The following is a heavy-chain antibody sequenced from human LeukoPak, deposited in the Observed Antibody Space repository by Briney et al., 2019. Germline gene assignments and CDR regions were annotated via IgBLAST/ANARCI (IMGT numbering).Heavy chain of an antibody. J-gene: IGHJ3*02. CDR1: GFTFSSYE. CDR2: ISSSGSTI. CDR3: ARARWLQILGAFDI. Sequence: PGGSLRLSCAASGFTFSSYEMNWVRQAPGKGLEGVSYISSSGSTIYYADSVKGRFTISRDNAKNSLYLQMNSPRAEDTAVYYCARARWLQILGAFDIWGQGTMVTVSS. D-gene: IGHD5-24*01. V-gene: IGHV3-48*03.